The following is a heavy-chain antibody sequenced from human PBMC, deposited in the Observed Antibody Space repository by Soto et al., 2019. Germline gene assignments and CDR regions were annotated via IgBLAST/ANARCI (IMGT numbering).Heavy chain of an antibody. CDR1: GFTFSSSA. CDR2: IVVGSGDT. V-gene: IGHV1-58*01. J-gene: IGHJ5*01. D-gene: IGHD4-4*01. Sequence: SVKVSCKASGFTFSSSAVQWLRQARGQRLEWIGWIVVGSGDTNYAQNFQGRVTIARDMSTTTVFLEVSSLRSEDTAVYYCVLFTSNTSYAKFYSCSQGSQLPVS. CDR3: VLFTSNTSYAKFYS.